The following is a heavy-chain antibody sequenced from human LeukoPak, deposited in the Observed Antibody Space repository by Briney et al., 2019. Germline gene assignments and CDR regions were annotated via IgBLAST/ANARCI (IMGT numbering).Heavy chain of an antibody. D-gene: IGHD1-7*01. J-gene: IGHJ5*02. CDR2: ISAYNGNT. CDR1: GYTFTSYG. CDR3: ARDQVERNWNYLYWFDP. Sequence: ASVKVSCKASGYTFTSYGISWVRQAPGQGLEWMGWISAYNGNTNHAQKLQGRVTMTTDTSTSTAYMELRSLRSDDTAVYYCARDQVERNWNYLYWFDPWGQGTLVTVSS. V-gene: IGHV1-18*01.